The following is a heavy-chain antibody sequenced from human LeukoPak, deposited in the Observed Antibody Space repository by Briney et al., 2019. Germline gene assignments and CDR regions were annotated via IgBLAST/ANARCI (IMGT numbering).Heavy chain of an antibody. CDR1: RFTFSSYS. CDR2: ISSSSSYI. V-gene: IGHV3-21*01. D-gene: IGHD2-2*01. J-gene: IGHJ4*02. Sequence: GGSLSLSCAVSRFTFSSYSMKWVRQAPGKGLEWVSSISSSSSYIYYADSVKGRFTISRDNAKNSLYLQMNSLRAEDTAVYYCARRGLDIVVVPAALDYWGQGTLVTVSS. CDR3: ARRGLDIVVVPAALDY.